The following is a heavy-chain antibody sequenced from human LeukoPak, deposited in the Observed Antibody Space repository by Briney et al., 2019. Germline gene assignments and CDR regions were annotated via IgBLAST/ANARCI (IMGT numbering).Heavy chain of an antibody. Sequence: ASVKVSCKASGYTFTSYDMHWMRQAPGQGLEGMGIINPSGGSTSYAQKFQGRVTMTRDMSTSAVYMEVSSLRSEDTDVYYCARNAARVGCYYYYYYMDVWGQGTKVTVSS. D-gene: IGHD6-6*01. CDR1: GYTFTSYD. CDR3: ARNAARVGCYYYYYYMDV. V-gene: IGHV1-46*01. CDR2: INPSGGST. J-gene: IGHJ6*03.